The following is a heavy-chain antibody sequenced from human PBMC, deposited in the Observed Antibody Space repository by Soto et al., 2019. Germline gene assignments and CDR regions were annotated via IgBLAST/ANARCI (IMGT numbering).Heavy chain of an antibody. J-gene: IGHJ5*02. D-gene: IGHD3-10*01. Sequence: SETLSLTGTVSGGSLSSYYWTWIRQPPGTGLEWIGEINHSGSTNYNPSLKSRVSMSVDTSRNQFSLKLTSMTAADTAVYFCAVHRATPGVALSNWFGPRGQGSLV. CDR1: GGSLSSYY. CDR3: AVHRATPGVALSNWFGP. CDR2: INHSGST. V-gene: IGHV4-34*01.